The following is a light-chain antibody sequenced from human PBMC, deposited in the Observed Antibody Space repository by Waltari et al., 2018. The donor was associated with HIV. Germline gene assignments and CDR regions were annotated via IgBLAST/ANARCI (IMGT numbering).Light chain of an antibody. Sequence: SYELTQPPSVSVSPGQTASITCSGDKLGDKYACWYQQTPGQSPVVVIYQVKKRPSGIPERFSGSNSENTATLTISGTQAMDEADYYCQAWDTSSVLFGGGTKLTVL. CDR2: QVK. V-gene: IGLV3-1*01. J-gene: IGLJ2*01. CDR3: QAWDTSSVL. CDR1: KLGDKY.